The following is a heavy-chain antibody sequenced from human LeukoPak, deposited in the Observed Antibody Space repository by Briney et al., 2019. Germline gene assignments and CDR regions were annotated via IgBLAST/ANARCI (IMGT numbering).Heavy chain of an antibody. CDR2: MNPNSGNT. CDR3: ARRHPTRDAFDI. J-gene: IGHJ3*02. V-gene: IGHV1-8*03. Sequence: ASVKVSCKASGYTFTSYDINWVRQATGQGLEWMGWMNPNSGNTGYAQKFQGRVTITRNTSISTAYMELSSLRSEDTAVYYCARRHPTRDAFDIWGQGTMVTVPS. D-gene: IGHD2-2*01. CDR1: GYTFTSYD.